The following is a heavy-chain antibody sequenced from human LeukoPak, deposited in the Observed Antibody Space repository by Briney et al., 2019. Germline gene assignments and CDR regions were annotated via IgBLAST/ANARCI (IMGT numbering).Heavy chain of an antibody. CDR2: IYYSGST. D-gene: IGHD5-24*01. J-gene: IGHJ4*02. CDR1: GGSISSYY. V-gene: IGHV4-59*12. Sequence: SETLSLTCTVSGGSISSYYWSWIRQPPGKGLEWIGYIYYSGSTNYNPSLKSRVTISVDTSKNQFSLKLSSVTAADTAVYYCASFEMATANFDYWGQGTLVTVSS. CDR3: ASFEMATANFDY.